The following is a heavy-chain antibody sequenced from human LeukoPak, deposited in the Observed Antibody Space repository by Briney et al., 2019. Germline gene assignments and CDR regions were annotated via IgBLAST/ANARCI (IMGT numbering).Heavy chain of an antibody. CDR3: ARGPPDSQWLVWYYFDY. CDR1: GGSISNYY. D-gene: IGHD6-19*01. J-gene: IGHJ4*02. V-gene: IGHV4-59*01. Sequence: PSETLSLTCAVSGGSISNYYWSWIRQPPGKGLEWIGDIYYSGSTNYNSALKGRDTISVDTSKNQFSLFLSSVTAEDTAVYYCARGPPDSQWLVWYYFDYWGQGTLVTVSS. CDR2: IYYSGST.